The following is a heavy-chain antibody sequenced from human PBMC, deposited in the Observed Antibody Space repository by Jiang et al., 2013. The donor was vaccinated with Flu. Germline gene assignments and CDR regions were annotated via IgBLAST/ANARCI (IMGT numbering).Heavy chain of an antibody. V-gene: IGHV4-39*02. J-gene: IGHJ1*01. D-gene: IGHD3-10*01. CDR3: GSSNYGIEYFQY. CDR1: GGSISTTGYY. CDR2: LFYSGST. Sequence: LLKPSETLSLTCTVSGGSISTTGYYWGWIRQSPVKGLEWIGSLFYSGSTYYNPSLKSRVTISADASKTHFSLRLSSVSAADTAVYYCGSSNYGIEYFQYWGPGRPG.